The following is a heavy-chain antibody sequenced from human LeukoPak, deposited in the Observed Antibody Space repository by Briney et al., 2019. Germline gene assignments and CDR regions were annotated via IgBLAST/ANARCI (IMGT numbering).Heavy chain of an antibody. Sequence: SEILSLTCTVSGGSVSSGSYYWSWIRQPPGKGLEWIGYIYYSGSTNYNPSLKSRVTISVDTSKNQFSLKLSSVTAADTAVYYCARGSNWGGFDYWGQGTLVTVSS. CDR2: IYYSGST. J-gene: IGHJ4*02. CDR3: ARGSNWGGFDY. D-gene: IGHD7-27*01. CDR1: GGSVSSGSYY. V-gene: IGHV4-61*01.